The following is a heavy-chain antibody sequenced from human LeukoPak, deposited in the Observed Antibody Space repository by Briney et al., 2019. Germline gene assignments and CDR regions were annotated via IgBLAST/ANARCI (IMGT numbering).Heavy chain of an antibody. CDR2: IIYSGNT. D-gene: IGHD4-11*01. CDR1: SGSISCTSYY. Sequence: SETLSLTCTASSGSISCTSYYWGWIRQPPGRGLEWIGGIIYSGNTYYNPSLKSRVTISVDTSKNQFSLKLSSVTAADTAVYYCARVDYSNLFDYWGQGTLVTVSS. V-gene: IGHV4-39*07. J-gene: IGHJ4*02. CDR3: ARVDYSNLFDY.